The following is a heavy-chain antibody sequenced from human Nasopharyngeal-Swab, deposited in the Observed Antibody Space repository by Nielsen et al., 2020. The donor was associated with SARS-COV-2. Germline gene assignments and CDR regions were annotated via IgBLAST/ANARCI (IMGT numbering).Heavy chain of an antibody. CDR1: GLTISYNY. J-gene: IGHJ6*02. V-gene: IGHV3-66*04. D-gene: IGHD6-6*01. Sequence: GESLKISCAASGLTISYNYMTWVRQARGEGLEWVSIVFSGGSTYYADSVKGRFTISRDNSKNTLYLQMNSLRAEDTAVYYCARPSIASSQTYYYGMGVWGQGTTVTVSS. CDR2: VFSGGST. CDR3: ARPSIASSQTYYYGMGV.